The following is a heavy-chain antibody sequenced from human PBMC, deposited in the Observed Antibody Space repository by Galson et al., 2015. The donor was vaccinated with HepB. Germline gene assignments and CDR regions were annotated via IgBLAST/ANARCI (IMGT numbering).Heavy chain of an antibody. CDR3: ARELAYCGGDCYYDAFDN. CDR1: GGSISSSSYY. CDR2: IYYSGST. D-gene: IGHD2-21*02. Sequence: SETLSLTCTVSGGSISSSSYYWGWIRQPPGKGLEWIGSIYYSGSTYYNPSLKSRVTITVDTSKNQFSLKLSSVTAADTAVYYCARELAYCGGDCYYDAFDNWGQGTMVTVSS. J-gene: IGHJ3*02. V-gene: IGHV4-39*01.